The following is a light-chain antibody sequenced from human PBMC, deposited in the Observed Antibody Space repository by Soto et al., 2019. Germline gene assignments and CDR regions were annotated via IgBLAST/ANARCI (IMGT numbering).Light chain of an antibody. CDR1: QAICNY. J-gene: IGKJ5*01. CDR3: QKYNSAPLSIT. CDR2: AAS. V-gene: IGKV1-27*01. Sequence: NQNTQAPSSLSASVGGRVPITCPASQAICNYLAWYQQKPGKVPKLLIYAASTLQSGVPSRFSGSGSGTDFTLTISSLQPEDVATYYCQKYNSAPLSITFGQGTRLEIK.